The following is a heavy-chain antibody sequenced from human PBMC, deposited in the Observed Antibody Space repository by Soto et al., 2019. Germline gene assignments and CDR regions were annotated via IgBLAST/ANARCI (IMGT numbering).Heavy chain of an antibody. Sequence: QVQLQESGPGLVKPSETLSLTCTVSGGSISSYYWSWIRQPPGKGLEWIGYIYYSGSTNYNPSLMIRATISVDTSKTQCFRKLSSVTDSDTAVYYCARDRSYDFWSGYPYGMDVWGQGTTVTVSS. CDR1: GGSISSYY. J-gene: IGHJ6*02. V-gene: IGHV4-59*01. CDR3: ARDRSYDFWSGYPYGMDV. D-gene: IGHD3-3*01. CDR2: IYYSGST.